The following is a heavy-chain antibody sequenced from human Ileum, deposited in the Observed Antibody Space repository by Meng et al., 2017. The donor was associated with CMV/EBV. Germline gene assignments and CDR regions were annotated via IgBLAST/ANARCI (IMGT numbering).Heavy chain of an antibody. CDR1: GFTFSSYW. Sequence: GESLKISCAASGFTFSSYWVHWVRQAPGKGLVWVSRINTDGSTTNYANSVKGRFTISRDNAKNTLYLQMNSLRADDTAVYYCASTPGGGDGYTLVVDFDYWGQGTLVTVSS. V-gene: IGHV3-74*01. D-gene: IGHD5-24*01. CDR3: ASTPGGGDGYTLVVDFDY. CDR2: INTDGSTT. J-gene: IGHJ4*02.